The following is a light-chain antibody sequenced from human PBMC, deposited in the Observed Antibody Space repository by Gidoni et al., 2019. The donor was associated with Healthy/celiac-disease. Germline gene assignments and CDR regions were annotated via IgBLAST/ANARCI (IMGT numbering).Light chain of an antibody. Sequence: QSVLPPPPSVSAAPGQRVTIYCTGSSSNIGAGYDVHWYQQLPGTAPKLLIYGNSNRPSGVPDRFSGSKSGTSASLAITGLQAEDEADYYCQSYDSSLSGSMVFGGGTKLTVL. V-gene: IGLV1-40*01. J-gene: IGLJ3*02. CDR2: GNS. CDR1: SSNIGAGYD. CDR3: QSYDSSLSGSMV.